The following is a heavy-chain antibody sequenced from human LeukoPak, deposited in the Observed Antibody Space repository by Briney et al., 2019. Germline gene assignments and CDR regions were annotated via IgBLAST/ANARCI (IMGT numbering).Heavy chain of an antibody. Sequence: ASVKVSCKASGGTFSSYAISWVRQAPGQGLERMGWISAYNGNTNYAQKFQGRVTMTTDTSTSTAYMELRSLRSDDTAVYYCARASESGWREFDYWGQGTLVTVSS. CDR3: ARASESGWREFDY. J-gene: IGHJ4*02. V-gene: IGHV1-18*01. CDR1: GGTFSSYA. D-gene: IGHD6-19*01. CDR2: ISAYNGNT.